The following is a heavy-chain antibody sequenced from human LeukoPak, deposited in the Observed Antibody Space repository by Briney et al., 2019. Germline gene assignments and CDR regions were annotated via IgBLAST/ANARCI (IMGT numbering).Heavy chain of an antibody. CDR2: IYYSGST. D-gene: IGHD3-22*01. J-gene: IGHJ4*02. Sequence: YPSETLSLTCTVSGGSISSSSYYWGWIRQPPGKGLEWIGSIYYSGSTYYNPSLKSRVTISVDTSKNQFSLKLSSVTAADTAVYNCARFLDYYDSSYFDYWGQGTLVTVSS. CDR3: ARFLDYYDSSYFDY. CDR1: GGSISSSSYY. V-gene: IGHV4-39*01.